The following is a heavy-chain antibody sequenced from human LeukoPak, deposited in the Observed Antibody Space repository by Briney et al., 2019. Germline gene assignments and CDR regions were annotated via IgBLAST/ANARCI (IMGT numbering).Heavy chain of an antibody. J-gene: IGHJ4*02. CDR1: GYTFTSYD. V-gene: IGHV1-8*03. Sequence: ASVKVSCKASGYTFTSYDINWVRQAPGQGLEGMGWMNPNSGNTGYAQNFQPRVTITRNTSISTAYMELSSLRSEDTAVYYCARGGYDDGHFDYWGQGTLVTVSS. CDR2: MNPNSGNT. D-gene: IGHD5-12*01. CDR3: ARGGYDDGHFDY.